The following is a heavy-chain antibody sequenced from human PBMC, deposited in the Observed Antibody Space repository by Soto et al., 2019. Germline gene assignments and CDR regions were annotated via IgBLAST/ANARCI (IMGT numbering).Heavy chain of an antibody. D-gene: IGHD2-15*01. Sequence: QVQLVESGGGVVQPGRSLRLSCAASEFALRNFGMHWVRQAPGKGLEWVAVIWQDGKNEFYAESVKGRFTISRDNSKNTLYMQMESLRVEDTAVYYCARGGVVGYCSGGRCSDFDYWGQGTLVTVSS. J-gene: IGHJ4*02. CDR3: ARGGVVGYCSGGRCSDFDY. CDR2: IWQDGKNE. CDR1: EFALRNFG. V-gene: IGHV3-33*01.